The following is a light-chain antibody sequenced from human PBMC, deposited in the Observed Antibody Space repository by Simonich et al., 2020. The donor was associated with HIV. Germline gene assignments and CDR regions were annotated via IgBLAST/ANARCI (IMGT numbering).Light chain of an antibody. CDR3: SSYTISSTVL. CDR2: EVI. Sequence: QSALTQPPSASGSPGQSVTISCTGTRSDVGGFNFVSWYQQHPGKAPKLMLYEVIKRPSGVPDRFSGSKSGNTASLTVSGLQAADEADYFCSSYTISSTVLFGGGTKLTVL. CDR1: RSDVGGFNF. J-gene: IGLJ2*01. V-gene: IGLV2-8*01.